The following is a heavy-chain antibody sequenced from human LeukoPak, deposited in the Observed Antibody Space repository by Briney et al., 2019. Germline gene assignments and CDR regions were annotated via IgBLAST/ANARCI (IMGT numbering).Heavy chain of an antibody. CDR3: TKGGGISYNPLDP. V-gene: IGHV3-30*18. D-gene: IGHD1-26*01. CDR1: GFTFYNYG. Sequence: GGSLRLSCAASGFTFYNYGIHWVRQAPGKGLEWLAVISPDGYGHYADSVKGRFTVSRDNSKNTLYRQMNSLRTDDSAMYYCTKGGGISYNPLDPWGPGTLVTVSS. J-gene: IGHJ5*02. CDR2: ISPDGYG.